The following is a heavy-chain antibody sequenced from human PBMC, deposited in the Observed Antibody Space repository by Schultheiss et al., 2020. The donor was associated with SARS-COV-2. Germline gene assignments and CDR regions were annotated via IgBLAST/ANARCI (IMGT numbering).Heavy chain of an antibody. CDR2: IIPILGIP. CDR3: ANHWRGNSWFYHYGMDV. CDR1: GYTFNKYG. V-gene: IGHV1-69*10. Sequence: SVKVSCKTSGYTFNKYGITWVREAPGQGLEWMGGIIPILGIPNYAQKFQARVTITADESTSTAYMELNSLRSEDTAVYYCANHWRGNSWFYHYGMDVWGQGTAVTVSS. D-gene: IGHD1-1*01. J-gene: IGHJ6*02.